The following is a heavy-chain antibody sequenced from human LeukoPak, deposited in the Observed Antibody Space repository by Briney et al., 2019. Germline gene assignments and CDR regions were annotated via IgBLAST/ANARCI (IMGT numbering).Heavy chain of an antibody. D-gene: IGHD4-17*01. CDR3: AVLHDYGDYQSAFDI. CDR1: GFTFSSYS. Sequence: GGSLRLSCAASGFTFSSYSMNWVRQAPGKGLEWVSSISSSSNYIYYADSVKGRFTISRDNAKNSLYLQMNSLRAEDTAVYYCAVLHDYGDYQSAFDIWGQGTMVTVSS. V-gene: IGHV3-21*01. J-gene: IGHJ3*02. CDR2: ISSSSNYI.